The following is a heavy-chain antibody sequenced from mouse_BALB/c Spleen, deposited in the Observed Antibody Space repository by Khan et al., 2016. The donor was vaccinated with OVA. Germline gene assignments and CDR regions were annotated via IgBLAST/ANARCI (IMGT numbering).Heavy chain of an antibody. CDR2: INPSTGYT. J-gene: IGHJ2*01. CDR1: GYTFTNYW. V-gene: IGHV1-7*01. CDR3: SRRGLLWDFDY. D-gene: IGHD2-1*01. Sequence: QVQLQQSGAELAKPGASVKMSCKASGYTFTNYWIPWVKQRPGQGLEWIGYINPSTGYTEYNQNFKDKATLTADKSSSTAYMQLRSLTSEDSAVKYCSRRGLLWDFDYWGQGTTLTVSS.